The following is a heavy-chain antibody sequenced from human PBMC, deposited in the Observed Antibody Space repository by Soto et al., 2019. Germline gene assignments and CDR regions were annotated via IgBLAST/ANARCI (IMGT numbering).Heavy chain of an antibody. CDR3: ARGLRGAYGMDV. Sequence: EVQLVESGGGLVQPGGSLRLSCAASGFPFSDHWIHWVRQGPGEGLVWVSRIKGDGSITNYADSVKGRVTISRDNAKNTVYLQINSLRVEDTALYYCARGLRGAYGMDVWGQGTTVTVSS. CDR2: IKGDGSIT. D-gene: IGHD2-21*01. J-gene: IGHJ6*02. CDR1: GFPFSDHW. V-gene: IGHV3-74*01.